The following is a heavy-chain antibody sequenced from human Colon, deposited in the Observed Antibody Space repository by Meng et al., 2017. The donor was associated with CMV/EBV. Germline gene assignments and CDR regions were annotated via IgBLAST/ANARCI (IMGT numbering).Heavy chain of an antibody. CDR1: GGTFTSYT. CDR2: VIPILDIT. D-gene: IGHD1-26*01. Sequence: SVKVSCKASGGTFTSYTFSWVRQAPGQGLEWMGRVIPILDITNFAQKFQGRISITADKSTNTVYMELSSLRSEDTAVYYCAGAPRSGSHAVSYSMNVWDQGTTVTVSS. V-gene: IGHV1-69*02. CDR3: AGAPRSGSHAVSYSMNV. J-gene: IGHJ6*02.